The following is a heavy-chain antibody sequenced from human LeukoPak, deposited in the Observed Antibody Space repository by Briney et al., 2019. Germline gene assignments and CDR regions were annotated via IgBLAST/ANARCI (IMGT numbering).Heavy chain of an antibody. D-gene: IGHD6-6*01. J-gene: IGHJ6*02. Sequence: GGSLRLSCAVSVFTFSRYPMQWVRQAPGKGLEWVAVISHDGGNEDYTDSVKGRFTISRDNPNTTLYLQMDSLRPEDTAIYYCVSRLDVWGQGTTVTVSS. V-gene: IGHV3-30-3*01. CDR3: VSRLDV. CDR2: ISHDGGNE. CDR1: VFTFSRYP.